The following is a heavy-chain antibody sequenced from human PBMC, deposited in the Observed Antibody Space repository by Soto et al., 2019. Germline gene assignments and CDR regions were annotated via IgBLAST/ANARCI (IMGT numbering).Heavy chain of an antibody. CDR3: ARSEGTASFDY. D-gene: IGHD1-1*01. Sequence: EVQLVESGGGLVQPGGSLRLSCAASGFTFSSYWMSWVRQAPGKGLEWVANIKQDGSEKYYVESVKGRFTIYRDNAKNSLYLQMNSLRAEDTAVYYCARSEGTASFDYWGQGTLVTVSS. CDR1: GFTFSSYW. CDR2: IKQDGSEK. J-gene: IGHJ4*02. V-gene: IGHV3-7*03.